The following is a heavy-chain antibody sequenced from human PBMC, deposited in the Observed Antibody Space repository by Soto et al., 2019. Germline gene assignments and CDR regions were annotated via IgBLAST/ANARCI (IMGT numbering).Heavy chain of an antibody. CDR1: GFTFSSSY. CDR3: ARGGFNYAN. V-gene: IGHV3-11*01. CDR2: ISSSGASM. Sequence: QVQLVQSGGGLVKPGGSVRLSCAASGFTFSSSYMSWIRQAPGKGLEWVSYISSSGASMYYADSVKGRFTISRDKANNSLYLQMNGLRAEDTAVYYCARGGFNYANWGQGTLVTVTS. J-gene: IGHJ4*02. D-gene: IGHD5-18*01.